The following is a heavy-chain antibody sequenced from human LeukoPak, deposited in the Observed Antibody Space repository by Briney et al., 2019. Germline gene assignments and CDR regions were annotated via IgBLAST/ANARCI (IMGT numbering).Heavy chain of an antibody. CDR3: ARGRQYYYGSGIDFDY. V-gene: IGHV4-31*03. D-gene: IGHD3-10*01. J-gene: IGHJ4*02. CDR1: GGSISSGGYY. Sequence: SQTLSLTCTVSGGSISSGGYYWSWIRQHPGKGLEWIGYIYYSGSTYYNPSLKSRVTISVDTSKNQFSLKLSSVTAADTAVYYCARGRQYYYGSGIDFDYWGQGTLVTVSS. CDR2: IYYSGST.